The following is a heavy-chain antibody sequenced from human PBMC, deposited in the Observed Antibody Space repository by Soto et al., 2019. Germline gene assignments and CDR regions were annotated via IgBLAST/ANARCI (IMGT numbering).Heavy chain of an antibody. V-gene: IGHV3-23*01. CDR3: AKGMYYYDSSGYRLFDY. Sequence: GGSLRLSCAASGFTFRNFAMNWVRQAPGKGLEWVSGISVSGGTTYYADSVRGRFTVSRDNSKNSVFLQMNSLRAEDTAVYFCAKGMYYYDSSGYRLFDYWGQGTLVTVS. J-gene: IGHJ4*02. D-gene: IGHD3-22*01. CDR1: GFTFRNFA. CDR2: ISVSGGTT.